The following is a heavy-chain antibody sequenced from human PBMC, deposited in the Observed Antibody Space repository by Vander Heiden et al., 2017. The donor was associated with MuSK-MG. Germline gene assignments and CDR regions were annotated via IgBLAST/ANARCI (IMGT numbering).Heavy chain of an antibody. CDR2: IYYSGST. V-gene: IGHV4-59*01. D-gene: IGHD2-2*01. CDR3: ARVAGYCSSISCSYYFDY. CDR1: GGSINTYY. J-gene: IGHJ4*02. Sequence: QVQLQESGPGLVKPPETLSLTCTVSGGSINTYYWTWIRQPPGKGLEWIGYIYYSGSTNYNPSLKSRVTISVDTSKNQFSLKVSSVTAADTAVYYCARVAGYCSSISCSYYFDYWGQGTLVTVSS.